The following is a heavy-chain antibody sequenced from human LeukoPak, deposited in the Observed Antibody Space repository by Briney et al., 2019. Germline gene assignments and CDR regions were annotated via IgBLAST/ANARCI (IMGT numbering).Heavy chain of an antibody. Sequence: GGSLRLSCTASGLTFSDFAMSWVRQAPGEGLGWVSIISGSGADTYYTDSVKGRFTISRDNSKNTLYLQMNSLRAEDTAVYYCAKPHGVGYLGQGTLVTVSS. D-gene: IGHD4-17*01. V-gene: IGHV3-23*01. CDR1: GLTFSDFA. CDR2: ISGSGADT. J-gene: IGHJ4*02. CDR3: AKPHGVGY.